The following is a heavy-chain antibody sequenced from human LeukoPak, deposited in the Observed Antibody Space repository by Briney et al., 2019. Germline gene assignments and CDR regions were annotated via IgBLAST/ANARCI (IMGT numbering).Heavy chain of an antibody. D-gene: IGHD3-10*01. Sequence: ASVKVSCKVSGYTFTSYDINWVRQATGQGLEWMGWMNPNSGNTGYAQKFQGRVTITRNTSISTAYMELSSLRSEDTAVYYCASILPYGSSAFDIWGQGTMVTVSS. CDR1: GYTFTSYD. J-gene: IGHJ3*02. CDR2: MNPNSGNT. CDR3: ASILPYGSSAFDI. V-gene: IGHV1-8*03.